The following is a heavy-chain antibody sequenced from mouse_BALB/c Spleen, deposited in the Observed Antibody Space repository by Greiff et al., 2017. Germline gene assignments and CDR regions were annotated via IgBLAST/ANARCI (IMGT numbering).Heavy chain of an antibody. CDR2: IDPANGNT. Sequence: EVQLVESGAELVKPGASVKLSCTASGFNIKDTYMHWVKQRPEQGLEWIGRIDPANGNTKYDPKFQGKATITADTSSNTAYLQLSSLTSEDTAVYYCASHYGSSAWFAYWGQGTLVTVSA. D-gene: IGHD1-1*01. CDR1: GFNIKDTY. V-gene: IGHV14-3*02. CDR3: ASHYGSSAWFAY. J-gene: IGHJ3*01.